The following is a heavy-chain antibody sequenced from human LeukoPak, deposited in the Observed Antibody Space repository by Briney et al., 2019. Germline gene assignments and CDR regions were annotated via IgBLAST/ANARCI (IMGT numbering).Heavy chain of an antibody. CDR2: IGTAGDT. J-gene: IGHJ4*02. CDR3: ARARYYYDSSGYYYTLRPYYFDC. D-gene: IGHD3-22*01. Sequence: HPGGSLRLSCAASGFTFSSYDMHWVRQATGKGLEWVSAIGTAGDTYYPGSVKGRFTISRENAKNSLYLQMNSLRAGDTAVYYCARARYYYDSSGYYYTLRPYYFDCWGQGTLVTVSS. CDR1: GFTFSSYD. V-gene: IGHV3-13*01.